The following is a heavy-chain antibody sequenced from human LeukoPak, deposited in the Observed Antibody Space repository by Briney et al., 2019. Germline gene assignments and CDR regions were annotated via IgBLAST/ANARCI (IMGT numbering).Heavy chain of an antibody. CDR3: ARGKRRFDS. J-gene: IGHJ4*02. Sequence: GGSLRLSCGASGFSFNESYMTWIRQAPGKGLEWVAYISGRSYSMYYADSVKGRFTISRDNARNSLYLHMNSLRADDTAEYYCARGKRRFDSWGQGTLVTVSS. CDR1: GFSFNESY. CDR2: ISGRSYSM. V-gene: IGHV3-11*01.